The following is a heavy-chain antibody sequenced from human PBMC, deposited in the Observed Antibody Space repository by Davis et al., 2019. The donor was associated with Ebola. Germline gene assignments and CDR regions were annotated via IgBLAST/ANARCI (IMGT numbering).Heavy chain of an antibody. CDR1: GYSFSNYW. D-gene: IGHD2-15*01. J-gene: IGHJ4*02. Sequence: GESLKISCKGSGYSFSNYWITWVRQMPGKGLEWMGRIDPSDSYTDYSPSFQGHVTISADKSISTAYLHWSTLKASDTAMYYCASLYCSGAGCYLDYWGQGTLVTVSS. CDR2: IDPSDSYT. V-gene: IGHV5-10-1*01. CDR3: ASLYCSGAGCYLDY.